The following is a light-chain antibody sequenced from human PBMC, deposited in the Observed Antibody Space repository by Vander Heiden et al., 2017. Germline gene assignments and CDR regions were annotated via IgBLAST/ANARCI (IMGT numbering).Light chain of an antibody. CDR1: KLGNKY. V-gene: IGLV3-1*01. CDR3: QAWDSFWV. Sequence: SYEPTQPPSVSVSPGQTASITCSGDKLGNKYACWYQQKPGQSPVLVIYQDSKRPSGIPERFSGSNSGNTATLTISGTQAMDEADYYCQAWDSFWVFGGGTKLTVL. CDR2: QDS. J-gene: IGLJ3*02.